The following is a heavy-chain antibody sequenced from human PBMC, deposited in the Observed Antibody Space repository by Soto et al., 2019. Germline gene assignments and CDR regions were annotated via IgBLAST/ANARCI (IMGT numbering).Heavy chain of an antibody. D-gene: IGHD4-17*01. CDR2: IYSGGST. CDR1: GFTVSSNY. V-gene: IGHV3-53*01. J-gene: IGHJ3*02. Sequence: GGSLRLSCAASGFTVSSNYMSWVRQAPGKGLEWVSVIYSGGSTYYADSVKGRFTISRDNSKNTLYLQMNSLRAEDTAVYYCARVAADYGGNPGAFDIWGQGTMVTVSS. CDR3: ARVAADYGGNPGAFDI.